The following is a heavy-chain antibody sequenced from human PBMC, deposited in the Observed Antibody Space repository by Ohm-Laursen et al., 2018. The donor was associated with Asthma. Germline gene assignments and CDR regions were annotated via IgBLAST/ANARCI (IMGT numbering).Heavy chain of an antibody. Sequence: GASVKVSCKASGYRFTSYGMHWVRQAPGQRLEWLGWINAGDGHTKYSQKFQGRVTITRDTSASTAYMELRSLRSEDTAVYYCASIREGGYHDYYYYGMDVWGQGTTVTVSS. D-gene: IGHD3-22*01. CDR3: ASIREGGYHDYYYYGMDV. V-gene: IGHV1-3*01. J-gene: IGHJ6*02. CDR1: GYRFTSYG. CDR2: INAGDGHT.